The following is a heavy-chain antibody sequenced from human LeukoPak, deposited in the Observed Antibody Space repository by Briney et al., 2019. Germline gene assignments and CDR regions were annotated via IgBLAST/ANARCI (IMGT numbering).Heavy chain of an antibody. J-gene: IGHJ4*02. CDR2: IYTSGST. CDR1: GGSVSTSSYY. CDR3: ARRRSGYSYGL. V-gene: IGHV4-61*02. Sequence: PSETLSLTCTVSGGSVSTSSYYWGWIRQPPGKGLEWIGRIYTSGSTNYNPSLKSRVTISVDTSKNQFSLKLSSVTAADTAVYYCARRRSGYSYGLWGQGTLVTVSS. D-gene: IGHD5-18*01.